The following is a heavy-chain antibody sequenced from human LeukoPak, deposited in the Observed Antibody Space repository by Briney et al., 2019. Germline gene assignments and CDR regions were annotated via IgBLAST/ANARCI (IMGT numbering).Heavy chain of an antibody. V-gene: IGHV4-59*01. J-gene: IGHJ3*01. Sequence: PSETLSLTCTVSGGSISSYYWSWIRQPPGKGLEWIGYIYYSGSTNYNPSLKSRVTISVDTSKNQFSLKLSSVTAADTAVYYCARAPYDFWSGYCPWGQGTMVTVSS. D-gene: IGHD3-3*01. CDR3: ARAPYDFWSGYCP. CDR2: IYYSGST. CDR1: GGSISSYY.